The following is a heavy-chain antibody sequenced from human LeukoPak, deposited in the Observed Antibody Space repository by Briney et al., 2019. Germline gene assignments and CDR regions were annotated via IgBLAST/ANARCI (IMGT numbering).Heavy chain of an antibody. CDR1: GFTFSSYG. CDR2: IRYDGSNK. D-gene: IGHD1-14*01. J-gene: IGHJ3*02. V-gene: IGHV3-30*02. Sequence: GGSLRLSCGASGFTFSSYGMHWVRQAPGKGLEWVAFIRYDGSNKYYADSVKGRFTISRDNSKNTLYLQMNSLRAEDTAVYYCARDLSPWETRNPDAFDIWGQGTMVTVSS. CDR3: ARDLSPWETRNPDAFDI.